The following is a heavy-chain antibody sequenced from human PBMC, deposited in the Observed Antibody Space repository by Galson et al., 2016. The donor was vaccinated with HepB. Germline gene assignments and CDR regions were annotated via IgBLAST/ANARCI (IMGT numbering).Heavy chain of an antibody. CDR1: GDSVSTNIAS. J-gene: IGHJ3*02. D-gene: IGHD2-15*01. Sequence: CAISGDSVSTNIASWNWIRQSPSRGLEWLGRTYYRSKWYNEYALSVRSRITITPDTSKNQFSLQLNSVTPEDTAVYFWARRSAPLGNFDIWGPGTAVTVSS. CDR2: TYYRSKWYN. V-gene: IGHV6-1*01. CDR3: ARRSAPLGNFDI.